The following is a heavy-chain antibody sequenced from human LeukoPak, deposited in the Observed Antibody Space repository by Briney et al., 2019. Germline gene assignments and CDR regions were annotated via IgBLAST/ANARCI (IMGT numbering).Heavy chain of an antibody. J-gene: IGHJ6*02. CDR2: IYGGGIT. Sequence: GGSLRLSCAASGLTVNSNYMNWARQAPGKGLEWVSVIYGGGITYYADSVKGRFTISRDNSKNTLYLQMDSLRAEDTAVYYCAREYYDSSGPYGMDVWGQGTTVTVSS. V-gene: IGHV3-66*01. D-gene: IGHD3-22*01. CDR1: GLTVNSNY. CDR3: AREYYDSSGPYGMDV.